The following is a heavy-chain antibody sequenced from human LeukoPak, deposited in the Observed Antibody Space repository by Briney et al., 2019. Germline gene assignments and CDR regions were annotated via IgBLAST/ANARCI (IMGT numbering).Heavy chain of an antibody. V-gene: IGHV3-48*04. J-gene: IGHJ4*02. CDR1: GFTFSSYS. CDR3: ARDNYDSSGPYYFDY. Sequence: GGSLRLSCAASGFTFSSYSMNWVRQAPGKGLEWVSYISSSGSTIYYADSVKGRFTISRDNARNSLYLQMNSLRAEDTAVYYCARDNYDSSGPYYFDYWGQGTLVTVSS. CDR2: ISSSGSTI. D-gene: IGHD3-22*01.